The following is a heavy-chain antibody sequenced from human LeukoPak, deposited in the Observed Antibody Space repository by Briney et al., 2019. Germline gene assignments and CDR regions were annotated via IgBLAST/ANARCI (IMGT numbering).Heavy chain of an antibody. CDR3: ARTYSGSPARFDY. J-gene: IGHJ4*02. V-gene: IGHV1-69*13. CDR2: IIPIFGTA. D-gene: IGHD1-26*01. CDR1: GYTFTSYY. Sequence: GASVKVSCKASGYTFTSYYMHWVRQAPGQGLEWMGGIIPIFGTANYAQKFQGRVTITADESTSTAYMELSSLRSEDTAVYYCARTYSGSPARFDYWGQGTLVTVSS.